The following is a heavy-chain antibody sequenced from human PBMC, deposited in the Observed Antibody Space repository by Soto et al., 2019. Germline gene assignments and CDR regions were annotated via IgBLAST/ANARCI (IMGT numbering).Heavy chain of an antibody. V-gene: IGHV1-2*04. CDR2: INPNSGGT. CDR3: AREELRFLEWSIPDYGMEV. D-gene: IGHD3-3*01. CDR1: GYTFTGYY. J-gene: IGHJ6*02. Sequence: GASVKVSCKASGYTFTGYYMHWVRQTPGQGLEWMGWINPNSGGTNYAQKLQGWVTMTRDTSISTAYMELSRLRSDDTAVYYCAREELRFLEWSIPDYGMEVWGQGPTLPVSS.